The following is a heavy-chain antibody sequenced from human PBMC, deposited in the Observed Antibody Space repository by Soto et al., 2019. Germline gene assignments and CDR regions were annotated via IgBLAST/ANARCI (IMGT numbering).Heavy chain of an antibody. CDR1: GDGVSSSSAT. J-gene: IGHJ6*02. V-gene: IGHV6-1*01. CDR2: AYYRSKWYI. D-gene: IGHD1-26*01. Sequence: SHTLSLTCAISGDGVSSSSATWNWIMQSPSRGLEWLGRAYYRSKWYIDYAVSVKGRININPDPSKNQLSLQLSSVTHEDKDVYYWERDKSGARGNYYYGVDVWAQGTPVTLSS. CDR3: ERDKSGARGNYYYGVDV.